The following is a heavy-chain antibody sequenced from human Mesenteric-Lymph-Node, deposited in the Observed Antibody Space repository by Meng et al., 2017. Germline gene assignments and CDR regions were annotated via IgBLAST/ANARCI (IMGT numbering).Heavy chain of an antibody. Sequence: VQLQQWGAGLLKPSGALSLTCAVYGGSFSGYYWSWIRQPPGKGLEWIGEIYHSGSTNYNPSLKSRVTISVDKSKNQFSLKLSSVTAADTAVYYCARDPGTVTDYWGQGTLVTVSS. D-gene: IGHD4-17*01. V-gene: IGHV4-34*01. CDR3: ARDPGTVTDY. J-gene: IGHJ4*02. CDR1: GGSFSGYY. CDR2: IYHSGST.